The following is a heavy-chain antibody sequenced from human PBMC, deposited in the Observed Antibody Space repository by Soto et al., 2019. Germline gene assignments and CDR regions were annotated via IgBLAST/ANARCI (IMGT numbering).Heavy chain of an antibody. J-gene: IGHJ5*02. CDR2: ISAYNGNT. CDR3: ARSDDFWSGYTWVDP. D-gene: IGHD3-3*01. CDR1: GGTFSRHA. V-gene: IGHV1-18*04. Sequence: ASVKVSCKTSGGTFSRHAINWVRQAPGQGLEWMGWISAYNGNTNYAQKLQGRVTMTTDTSTSTAYMELRSLRSDDTAVYYCARSDDFWSGYTWVDPWGQGTLVTVSS.